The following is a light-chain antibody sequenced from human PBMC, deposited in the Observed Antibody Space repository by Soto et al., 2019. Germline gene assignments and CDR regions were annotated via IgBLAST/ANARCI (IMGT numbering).Light chain of an antibody. V-gene: IGLV1-40*01. CDR2: GNS. Sequence: QSVLTQPPSVSGAPGQRVTISCTGNSSNIGAGYDVQWYQQLPGTAPKLLIYGNSNRPSGVPDRFSGSKSGTSASLAITGLQAEDETDYYFQSYDRSLSAWVFGGGTKLTVL. CDR3: QSYDRSLSAWV. J-gene: IGLJ3*02. CDR1: SSNIGAGYD.